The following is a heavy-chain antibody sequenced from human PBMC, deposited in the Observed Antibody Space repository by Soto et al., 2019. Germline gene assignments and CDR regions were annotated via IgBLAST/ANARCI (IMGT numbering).Heavy chain of an antibody. V-gene: IGHV3-74*01. Sequence: GGSLRLSCAASGFTFSSYWMHWVRQAPGKGLVWVSRINSDGSSTSYADSVKGRFTISRDNAKNTLYLQMNSLRAEDTAVYYCARVSVAGFFDYWGQGTLVTVSS. CDR2: INSDGSST. CDR1: GFTFSSYW. J-gene: IGHJ4*02. CDR3: ARVSVAGFFDY. D-gene: IGHD6-19*01.